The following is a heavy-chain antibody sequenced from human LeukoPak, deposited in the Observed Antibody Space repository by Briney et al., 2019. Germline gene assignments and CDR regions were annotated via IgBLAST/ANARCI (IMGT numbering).Heavy chain of an antibody. CDR3: AKDREPDDGYDIDS. CDR1: GFTFSSYG. Sequence: GGSLRLSCAASGFTFSSYGMHWVRQAPGKGLEWVSVIWGNGYTTYYADSVKGRFTISRDNSKNTVYLQMDSLRAEDTAIYYCAKDREPDDGYDIDSWGQGTLVTVSS. V-gene: IGHV3-23*01. CDR2: IWGNGYTT. D-gene: IGHD5-12*01. J-gene: IGHJ4*02.